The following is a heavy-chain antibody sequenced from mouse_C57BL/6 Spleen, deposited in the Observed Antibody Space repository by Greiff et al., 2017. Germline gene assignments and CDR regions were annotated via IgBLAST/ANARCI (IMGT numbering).Heavy chain of an antibody. CDR2: IRLKSDNYAT. V-gene: IGHV6-3*01. Sequence: EVQGVESGGGLVQPGGSMKLSCVASGFTFSNYWMNWVRQSPEKGLEWVAQIRLKSDNYATHYAESVKGRFTISRDDSKSSVYLQMNNLRAEDTGIYYCTKIYYDYDGFAYWGQGTLVTVSA. D-gene: IGHD2-4*01. CDR3: TKIYYDYDGFAY. J-gene: IGHJ3*01. CDR1: GFTFSNYW.